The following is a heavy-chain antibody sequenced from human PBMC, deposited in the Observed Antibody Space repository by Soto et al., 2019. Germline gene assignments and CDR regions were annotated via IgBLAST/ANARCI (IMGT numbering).Heavy chain of an antibody. D-gene: IGHD2-15*01. V-gene: IGHV1-46*03. J-gene: IGHJ4*02. CDR2: INPSGGST. CDR1: GYTFTSYY. CDR3: ARDRQPLLDLVVVAATGQLDY. Sequence: ASVKVSCKASGYTFTSYYMHWVRQAPGQGLEWMGIINPSGGSTSYAQKFQGRVTMTRDTSTSTVYMELSSLRSEDTAVYYCARDRQPLLDLVVVAATGQLDYWGQGTLVTVSS.